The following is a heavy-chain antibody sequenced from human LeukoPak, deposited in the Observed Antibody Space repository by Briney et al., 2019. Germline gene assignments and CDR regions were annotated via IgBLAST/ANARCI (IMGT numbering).Heavy chain of an antibody. D-gene: IGHD2-2*01. CDR2: ISSSSSYI. CDR1: GFTFSSYS. V-gene: IGHV3-21*01. Sequence: GGSLRLSCAASGFTFSSYSMNWVRQAPGKGLEWVSSISSSSSYIYYADSVKGRFTISRDNAKNSLYLQMNSLRAEDTAVYYCAKTLGYYSSTSCYFDYWGQGTLVTVSS. J-gene: IGHJ4*02. CDR3: AKTLGYYSSTSCYFDY.